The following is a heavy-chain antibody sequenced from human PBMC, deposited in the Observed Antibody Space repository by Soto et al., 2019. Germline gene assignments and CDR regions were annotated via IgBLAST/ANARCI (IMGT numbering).Heavy chain of an antibody. Sequence: SETLSLTCAVYGGSFSGYYWSWIRQHPGKGLEWIGEINHSGSTNYNPSLKSRVTISVDTSKNQFSLKLSSVTAADTAVYYCARATLDYYYGMDVWGQGTTVTVSS. CDR3: ARATLDYYYGMDV. V-gene: IGHV4-34*01. J-gene: IGHJ6*02. D-gene: IGHD3-16*01. CDR2: INHSGST. CDR1: GGSFSGYY.